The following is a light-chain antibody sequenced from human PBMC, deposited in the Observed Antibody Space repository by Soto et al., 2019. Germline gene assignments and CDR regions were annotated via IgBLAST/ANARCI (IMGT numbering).Light chain of an antibody. J-gene: IGKJ5*01. V-gene: IGKV2-30*01. CDR3: MQGKHWPIT. CDR1: HSLLYHNGHTY. CDR2: MVS. Sequence: VVMTQSPLSLTVTLGQPASITCRSSHSLLYHNGHTYLHWFQQRPGQSPRRLIYMVSSRDSGVPDRFSGSGSGTDFTLKISRVEADDMGVYYCMQGKHWPITFGQGTRLEIK.